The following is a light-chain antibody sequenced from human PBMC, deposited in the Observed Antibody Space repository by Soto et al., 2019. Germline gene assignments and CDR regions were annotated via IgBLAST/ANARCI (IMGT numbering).Light chain of an antibody. Sequence: IQVNQSPSALSASVGDSITITCRASQGIAIYLAWYQQKPGEAPILLIYAASTLYGGVPSRFSGSGSGTEVALTITSLQAEDFANGYCQQLRMSPSTFGGGKKGDI. V-gene: IGKV1-9*01. CDR1: QGIAIY. CDR2: AAS. CDR3: QQLRMSPST. J-gene: IGKJ4*01.